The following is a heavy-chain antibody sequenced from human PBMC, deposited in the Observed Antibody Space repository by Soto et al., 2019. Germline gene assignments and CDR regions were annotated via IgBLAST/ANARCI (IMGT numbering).Heavy chain of an antibody. Sequence: QVQLVESGGGVVQPGRSLRLSCAASGFTFSSYGMHWVRQAPGKGLEWVAVIWYDGSNKYYADSVKGRFTISRDNSKNTLYLQMNSLRAEDTAVYYCARDNSGSYLGGQKEFDYWGQGTLVTVSS. CDR2: IWYDGSNK. J-gene: IGHJ4*02. V-gene: IGHV3-33*01. CDR1: GFTFSSYG. D-gene: IGHD1-26*01. CDR3: ARDNSGSYLGGQKEFDY.